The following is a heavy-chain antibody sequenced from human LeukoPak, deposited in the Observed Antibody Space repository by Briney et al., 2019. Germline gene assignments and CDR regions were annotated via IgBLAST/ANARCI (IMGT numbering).Heavy chain of an antibody. CDR1: GGSISSYY. V-gene: IGHV4-59*08. Sequence: SETLSLTCTVSGGSISSYYWSWIRQPPGKGLEWIGYMHFSGSTNYNPSLKSRITISVGTSKNQFSLKLSSVTAADTAVYYCARHSSGWYYYYYYYMDVWGKGTTVTISS. J-gene: IGHJ6*03. CDR2: MHFSGST. CDR3: ARHSSGWYYYYYYYMDV. D-gene: IGHD6-19*01.